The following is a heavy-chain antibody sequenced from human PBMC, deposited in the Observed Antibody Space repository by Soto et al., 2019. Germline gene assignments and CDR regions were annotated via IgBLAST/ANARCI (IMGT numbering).Heavy chain of an antibody. D-gene: IGHD1-1*01. Sequence: VQLLESGGGLVQPGGSLRLSCAASGFTFSSYAMSWVRQAPGKGLEWVSAISGSGGSTYYADSVKGRFTISRDNSKNTLYLQMNSLRAEDTAVYYCAKRKAKALPRARYYFDYWGQGTLVTVSS. V-gene: IGHV3-23*01. CDR1: GFTFSSYA. CDR3: AKRKAKALPRARYYFDY. J-gene: IGHJ4*02. CDR2: ISGSGGST.